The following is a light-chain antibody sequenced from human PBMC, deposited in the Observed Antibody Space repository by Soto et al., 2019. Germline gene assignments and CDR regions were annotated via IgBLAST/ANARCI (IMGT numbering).Light chain of an antibody. Sequence: EIVLTQSPATLSLSPGERATLPCRASQSVSSYLAWYQQKPGQAPRLLMNDASNRATGIPARFSGSGSGTDFTLTISSLEPEDFAVYYCQQRSNWPPLLTFGGGTKVDIK. CDR3: QQRSNWPPLLT. CDR2: DAS. J-gene: IGKJ4*01. V-gene: IGKV3-11*01. CDR1: QSVSSY.